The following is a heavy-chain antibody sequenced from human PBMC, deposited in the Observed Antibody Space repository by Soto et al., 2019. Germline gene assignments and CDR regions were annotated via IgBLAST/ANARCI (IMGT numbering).Heavy chain of an antibody. V-gene: IGHV3-23*01. CDR3: ARTESSGWSTRYGMDV. Sequence: GGSLRLSCAVSGFTFGNFAMTWVRQAPGKGLEWVSGISGSGGDTYYADSVKGRFTISRDNSKNTLYLQMSSLRADDTATFYCARTESSGWSTRYGMDVWGQGITVTVSS. CDR2: ISGSGGDT. J-gene: IGHJ6*02. D-gene: IGHD6-19*01. CDR1: GFTFGNFA.